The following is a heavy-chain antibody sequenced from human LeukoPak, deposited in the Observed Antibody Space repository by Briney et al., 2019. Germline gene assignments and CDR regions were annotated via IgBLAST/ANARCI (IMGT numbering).Heavy chain of an antibody. Sequence: GGSLRLSCAASRFTFSNYWMSWVRQAPGKGLEWVANIKQDGSEKYYVDSVKGRFTISRDNAKNSLYLQMSSLRAEDTAVYYCARDSSGWSRIPYYFDFWGQGTLVTVSS. CDR3: ARDSSGWSRIPYYFDF. D-gene: IGHD6-19*01. CDR1: RFTFSNYW. V-gene: IGHV3-7*01. CDR2: IKQDGSEK. J-gene: IGHJ4*02.